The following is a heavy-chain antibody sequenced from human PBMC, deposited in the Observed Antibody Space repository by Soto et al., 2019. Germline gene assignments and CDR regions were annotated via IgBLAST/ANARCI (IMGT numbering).Heavy chain of an antibody. J-gene: IGHJ5*02. D-gene: IGHD3-16*01. Sequence: PSETLSLTCTVSGGSISSYYWSWIRQPPGKGLAWIGYISNTGSTYYNPSLKSRLPISLDTSENQFSLKLTSVTAADTAIYYCARARQYYDCELDPWGQGTLVTVSS. CDR1: GGSISSYY. V-gene: IGHV4-59*12. CDR2: ISNTGST. CDR3: ARARQYYDCELDP.